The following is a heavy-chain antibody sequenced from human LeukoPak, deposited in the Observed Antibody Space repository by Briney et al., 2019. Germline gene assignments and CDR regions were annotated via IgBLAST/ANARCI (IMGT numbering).Heavy chain of an antibody. J-gene: IGHJ4*02. CDR2: TYYIVRP. CDR1: GASISALY. D-gene: IGHD6-13*01. CDR3: ARHHGHQFSDSWYPRGSFDY. V-gene: IGHV4-59*08. Sequence: SSETLSLTCAVYGASISALYWGWIRQSPGKGLQWIGDTYYIVRPTYHPSLKSRVTISLDTSKNQFSLRVNSVTAADTPLYYSARHHGHQFSDSWYPRGSFDYWGRGILVAVSS.